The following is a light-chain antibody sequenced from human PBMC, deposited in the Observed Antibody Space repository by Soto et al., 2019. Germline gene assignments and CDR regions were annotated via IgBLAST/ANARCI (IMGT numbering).Light chain of an antibody. CDR3: QQRSNWPLT. CDR1: QSVSSD. V-gene: IGKV3-11*01. J-gene: IGKJ4*01. CDR2: DAS. Sequence: EIVLTQSPATLSLSPGERATLSCRASQSVSSDLAWYQQKPGQAPRLLIYDASTRATGIPARFSGSGSGTAFTLTISSLEPEDFAVYYCQQRSNWPLTFGGGTKVEIK.